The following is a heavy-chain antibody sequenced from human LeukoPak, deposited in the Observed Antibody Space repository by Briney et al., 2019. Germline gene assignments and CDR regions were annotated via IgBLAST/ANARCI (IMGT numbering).Heavy chain of an antibody. V-gene: IGHV3-9*01. CDR3: AKAGSSGWYYGMDV. J-gene: IGHJ6*02. D-gene: IGHD6-19*01. Sequence: PGGSLRLSCAASGFTFDDYAMHWVRQAPGKGLEWVSGISWNSGSIGYADSVKGRFTISRDNAKNSLYLQMNSLRAEDTALYYCAKAGSSGWYYGMDVWGQGTTVTVSS. CDR1: GFTFDDYA. CDR2: ISWNSGSI.